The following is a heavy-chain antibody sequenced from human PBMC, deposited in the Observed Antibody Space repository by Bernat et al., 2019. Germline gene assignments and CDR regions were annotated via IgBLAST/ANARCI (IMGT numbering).Heavy chain of an antibody. Sequence: EVQLLESGGGSEQPGGSLSLSCAASGFTFSSYAMSWVRQAQGKGLEGVSVISGSGGVTYYGDSVKCRFTISRDNSKNTLYLQMNSLRSEDTALYDCARLYPGSGSGWYAMGDYWGQGTLVTVSS. J-gene: IGHJ4*02. D-gene: IGHD6-19*01. CDR3: ARLYPGSGSGWYAMGDY. CDR1: GFTFSSYA. CDR2: ISGSGGVT. V-gene: IGHV3-23*01.